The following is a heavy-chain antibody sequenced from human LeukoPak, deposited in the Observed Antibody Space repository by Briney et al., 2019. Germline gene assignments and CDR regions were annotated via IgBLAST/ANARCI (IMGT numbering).Heavy chain of an antibody. CDR2: FYSGGDT. J-gene: IGHJ6*02. CDR3: ARAKNYYYGMDV. Sequence: GGSLRLSCAVSGFAVSSNHMSWVRQAPGKGLEWVSVFYSGGDTHYADSVKGRFTISRDNSKNTLYLQMNSLRAEDTAVYYCARAKNYYYGMDVWGQGTTVTVSS. V-gene: IGHV3-53*01. CDR1: GFAVSSNH.